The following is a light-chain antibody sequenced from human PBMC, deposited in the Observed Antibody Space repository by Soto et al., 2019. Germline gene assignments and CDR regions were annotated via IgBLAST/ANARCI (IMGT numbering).Light chain of an antibody. CDR2: KAS. V-gene: IGKV1-5*03. J-gene: IGKJ1*01. CDR1: QNIGSC. Sequence: DIQMTQSTSTLSASVGDRVTVTCRASQNIGSCSAWYQPKPGKAPNLLIYKASTLENGDPSRFSGTGSGTEFTLTISSLQPDDFATYYCQQYSPYSARTFGQGTKGEV. CDR3: QQYSPYSART.